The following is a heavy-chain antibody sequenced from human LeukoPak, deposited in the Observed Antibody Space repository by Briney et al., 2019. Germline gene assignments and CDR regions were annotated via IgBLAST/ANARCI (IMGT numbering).Heavy chain of an antibody. D-gene: IGHD3-3*01. V-gene: IGHV1-46*01. CDR3: ARGGNLRYYDFWSGSDAFDI. Sequence: ASVKVSCKASGYTFTSYAMNWVRQAPGQGLEWMGIINPSGGSTSYAQKFQGRVTMTRDMSTSTVYMELSSLRSEDTAVYYCARGGNLRYYDFWSGSDAFDIWGQGTMVTVSS. J-gene: IGHJ3*02. CDR2: INPSGGST. CDR1: GYTFTSYA.